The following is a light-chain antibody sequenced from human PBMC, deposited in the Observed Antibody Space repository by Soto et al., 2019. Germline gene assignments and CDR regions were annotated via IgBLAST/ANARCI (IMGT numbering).Light chain of an antibody. CDR2: GAS. CDR1: QSVNSK. V-gene: IGKV3-15*01. Sequence: EIVMTQSPATLSVSPGERATLSCRASQSVNSKLAWYQQKPGQAPRLLIYGASTRATGIPARFSGSGSETDFTLTISSLQSEDFAVYFCQQYNNWPLTFGQGTRLQIK. J-gene: IGKJ5*01. CDR3: QQYNNWPLT.